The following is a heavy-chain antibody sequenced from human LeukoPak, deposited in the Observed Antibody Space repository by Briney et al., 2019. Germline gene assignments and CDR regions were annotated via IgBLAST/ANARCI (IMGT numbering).Heavy chain of an antibody. CDR2: IYNGGST. CDR1: GLTVSSNS. Sequence: PGGSLRLSCAASGLTVSSNSMSWVRQAPGKGLEWVSFIYNGGSTYYADSVKGRFTISRDNSKNTLYLQMNSLRADDTAVYYCARRAGAYSHPYDYWGQGTLVTVSS. D-gene: IGHD4/OR15-4a*01. CDR3: ARRAGAYSHPYDY. V-gene: IGHV3-53*01. J-gene: IGHJ4*02.